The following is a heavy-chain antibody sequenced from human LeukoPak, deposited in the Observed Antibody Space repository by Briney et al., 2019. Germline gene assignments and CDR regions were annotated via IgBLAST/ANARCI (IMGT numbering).Heavy chain of an antibody. D-gene: IGHD6-13*01. CDR2: ISGSGGST. V-gene: IGHV3-23*01. CDR1: GFTFSSYA. Sequence: PGGSLRLSCAASGFTFSSYAMSWVRQAAGKGLEWVSAISGSGGSTYYRDSVKGRFTISRDSSKNTLYLQMNSLTAEDTAVFYCVKGIGQKLKYYFDYWGQGTLVTVSS. CDR3: VKGIGQKLKYYFDY. J-gene: IGHJ4*02.